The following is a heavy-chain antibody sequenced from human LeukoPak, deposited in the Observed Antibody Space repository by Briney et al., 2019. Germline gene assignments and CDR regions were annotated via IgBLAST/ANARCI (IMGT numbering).Heavy chain of an antibody. J-gene: IGHJ5*02. CDR2: IYYTGGT. Sequence: SQTLSLTCTVSGGSISSGDYYWSWIRQPPGKGLEWIGYIYYTGGTYYNPSLKSRVTISVDMSKSQFSLKLSSVTAADMAVYYCARGTCSGGNCYGWFDPWGQGTLVTVSS. V-gene: IGHV4-30-4*08. D-gene: IGHD2-15*01. CDR3: ARGTCSGGNCYGWFDP. CDR1: GGSISSGDYY.